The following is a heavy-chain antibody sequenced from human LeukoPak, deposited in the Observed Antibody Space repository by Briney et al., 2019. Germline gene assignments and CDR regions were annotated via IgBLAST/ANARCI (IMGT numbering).Heavy chain of an antibody. J-gene: IGHJ4*02. CDR1: GFTFSSYE. D-gene: IGHD4-17*01. Sequence: GGSLRLSCAASGFTFSSYEMNWVRQAPGKGLEWVSYISSSGSTIYYADSVKGRFTISRDNSKKTLYLQMNSLRAEDTAVYYCAKRASYGDSYYFDYWGQGTLVTVSS. CDR3: AKRASYGDSYYFDY. V-gene: IGHV3-48*03. CDR2: ISSSGSTI.